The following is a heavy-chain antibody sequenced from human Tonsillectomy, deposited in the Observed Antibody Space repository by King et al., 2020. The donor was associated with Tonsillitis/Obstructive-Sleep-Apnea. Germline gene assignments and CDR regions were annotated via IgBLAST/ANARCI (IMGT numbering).Heavy chain of an antibody. V-gene: IGHV3-11*05. CDR1: GFTFTDYY. D-gene: IGHD3-3*01. CDR2: ISSSGSYT. Sequence: VQLVESGGGLVKPGGSLRLSCAASGFTFTDYYMIWIRQAPGKGLEWVSYISSSGSYTNYADSVKGRFTISRDNAKKSLYLQMNSRRAEDTAVYYCAGVGTIFRVGWFDPWGQGTLVTVSS. CDR3: AGVGTIFRVGWFDP. J-gene: IGHJ5*02.